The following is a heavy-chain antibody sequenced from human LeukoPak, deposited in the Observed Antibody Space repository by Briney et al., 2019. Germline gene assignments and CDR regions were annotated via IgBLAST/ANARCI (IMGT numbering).Heavy chain of an antibody. CDR2: ISSSSSYI. Sequence: GGSLRLSCAASGFTFSSYSMNWVRQAPGKGLEWVSSISSSSSYIYYADSVKGRFTISRDNAKNSLYLQMNSLRAEDTAVYYCARDYDVYVWGSYRHTGNGYFDYWGQGTLVTVSS. CDR1: GFTFSSYS. CDR3: ARDYDVYVWGSYRHTGNGYFDY. D-gene: IGHD3-16*02. V-gene: IGHV3-21*01. J-gene: IGHJ4*02.